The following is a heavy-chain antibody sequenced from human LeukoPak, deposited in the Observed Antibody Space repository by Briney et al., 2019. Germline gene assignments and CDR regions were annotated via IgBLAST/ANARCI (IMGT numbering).Heavy chain of an antibody. CDR3: VKGSSGSSGS. D-gene: IGHD3-10*01. CDR1: GFTFSSYA. J-gene: IGHJ5*02. Sequence: PGGSLRLSCAASGFTFSSYAMSWVRQAPGKGPEWVSAISGSGATTYYADSVKGRFTISRDNSKNTLYLQVNSLRAEDTAVHFCVKGSSGSSGSWGQGTLVTVSS. CDR2: ISGSGATT. V-gene: IGHV3-23*01.